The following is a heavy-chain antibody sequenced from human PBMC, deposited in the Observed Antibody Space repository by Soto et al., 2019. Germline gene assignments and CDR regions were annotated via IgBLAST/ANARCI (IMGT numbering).Heavy chain of an antibody. D-gene: IGHD3-10*01. CDR2: IYYSGST. CDR1: GGSISSGGYY. Sequence: SETLSLTCTVSGGSISSGGYYWSWIRQHPGKGLEWIGYIYYSGSTYYNPSLKSRVTISVDTSKNQFSLKLSSVTAADTAVYYCARLRDYYGSGSYTIHRRRYGMDVWGQGTTVTVSS. CDR3: ARLRDYYGSGSYTIHRRRYGMDV. J-gene: IGHJ6*02. V-gene: IGHV4-31*03.